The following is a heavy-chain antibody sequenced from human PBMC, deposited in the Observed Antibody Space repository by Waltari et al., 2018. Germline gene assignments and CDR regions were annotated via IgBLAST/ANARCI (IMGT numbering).Heavy chain of an antibody. CDR3: AGDRAIGLFFDY. Sequence: QVQLQESGQGLVKPSGTLSLTCAVSGDSISGNYWWSWVRQFPEKGLEWIGQVHHSGKTNYNPSLQSRVTRSVDKPKNQFSLNLNSVTAADTAVYYCAGDRAIGLFFDYWGRGTLVTVSS. CDR1: GDSISGNYW. CDR2: VHHSGKT. J-gene: IGHJ4*02. V-gene: IGHV4-4*02. D-gene: IGHD2-2*01.